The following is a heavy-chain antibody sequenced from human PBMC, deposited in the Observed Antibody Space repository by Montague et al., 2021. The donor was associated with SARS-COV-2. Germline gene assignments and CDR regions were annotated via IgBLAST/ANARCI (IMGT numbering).Heavy chain of an antibody. Sequence: TLSLTCTASGDSVSSEIYYWSWIRQPAGKGLEWIGRIYTSGSTNYNHSLRSRVTISVDTSKNQFSLRLSSVTAADTAVYYCARVGGNHYRYFDYWGQGTLVTVSS. V-gene: IGHV4-61*02. CDR3: ARVGGNHYRYFDY. CDR2: IYTSGST. D-gene: IGHD1-14*01. J-gene: IGHJ4*02. CDR1: GDSVSSEIYY.